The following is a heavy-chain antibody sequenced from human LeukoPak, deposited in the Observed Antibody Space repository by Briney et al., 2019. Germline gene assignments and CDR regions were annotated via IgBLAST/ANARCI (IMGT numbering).Heavy chain of an antibody. J-gene: IGHJ4*02. CDR2: ISGSGGST. V-gene: IGHV3-23*01. CDR1: GFTFSSYA. Sequence: GGSLRLSCAASGFTFSSYAMSWVRQAPGKGLEWVSAISGSGGSTYYADSVKGRFTISRDNSKNTLYLQMNSLRAEDTAVYYCAKMGYYDSRGYHTVFDYWGQGTLVTVSS. D-gene: IGHD3-22*01. CDR3: AKMGYYDSRGYHTVFDY.